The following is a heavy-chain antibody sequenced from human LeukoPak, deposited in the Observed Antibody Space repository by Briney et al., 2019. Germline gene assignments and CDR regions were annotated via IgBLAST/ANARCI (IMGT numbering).Heavy chain of an antibody. CDR3: ARGQNSSSWYYFDY. Sequence: GGSLRLSCAASGFTFSSYSMNWVRQAPGKGLEWVSSISSSSSYIYYADSVKGRFTISRDNAKNSLYLQMNSLRAEDTAVYYCARGQNSSSWYYFDYWGQGTLVTVSS. CDR2: ISSSSSYI. D-gene: IGHD6-13*01. CDR1: GFTFSSYS. J-gene: IGHJ4*02. V-gene: IGHV3-21*01.